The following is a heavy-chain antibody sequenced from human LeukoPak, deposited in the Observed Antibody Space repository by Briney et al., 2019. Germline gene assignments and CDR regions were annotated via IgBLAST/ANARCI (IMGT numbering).Heavy chain of an antibody. CDR2: INPSGGST. V-gene: IGHV1-46*01. D-gene: IGHD2-8*01. CDR1: GYTFTSYY. Sequence: GASVKVSCKASGYTFTSYYMHWVRQAPGQGLEWMGIINPSGGSTSYAQKFQGRVTMTRDMSTSTVYMELSSVTAADTAVYYCARGIKMAHWGQGTLVTVSS. CDR3: ARGIKMAH. J-gene: IGHJ4*02.